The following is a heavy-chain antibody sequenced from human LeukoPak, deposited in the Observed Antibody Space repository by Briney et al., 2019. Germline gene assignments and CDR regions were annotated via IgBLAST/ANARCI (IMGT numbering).Heavy chain of an antibody. CDR2: ISGSSGST. D-gene: IGHD2-15*01. Sequence: VGSLRLSSAPSIFTSSSDTMSAGRPSPEEGVECVSAISGSSGSTYFAEDVKSRFTISRDNSKNALYLQMNSLRAEDTAVYYCAKDIVVVVAATVGKNWGQGTLVTVSS. CDR3: AKDIVVVVAATVGKN. V-gene: IGHV3-23*01. J-gene: IGHJ4*02. CDR1: IFTSSSDT.